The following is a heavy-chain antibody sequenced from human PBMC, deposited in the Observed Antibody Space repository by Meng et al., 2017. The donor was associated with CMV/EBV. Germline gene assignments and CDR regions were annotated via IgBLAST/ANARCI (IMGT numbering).Heavy chain of an antibody. CDR1: EITTTSYG. V-gene: IGHV3-30*02. J-gene: IGHJ6*02. D-gene: IGHD2-2*02. CDR2: IRYDGNTQ. Sequence: SLKSSSAASEITTTSYGLHCVRQAPGKGLEWVAFIRYDGNTQYYADSVKGRFTISRDNSKNTLYLQMNSLRAEDTAVYYCAKDDSQLLYRDPYYYYGMDVWGQGTTVTVSS. CDR3: AKDDSQLLYRDPYYYYGMDV.